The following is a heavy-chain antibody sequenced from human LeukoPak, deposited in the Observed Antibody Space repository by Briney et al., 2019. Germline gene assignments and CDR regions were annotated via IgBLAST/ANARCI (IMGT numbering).Heavy chain of an antibody. J-gene: IGHJ4*02. CDR2: ISGSGGST. D-gene: IGHD3-10*01. CDR1: RFTFSSYG. Sequence: PGGSLRLSCAASRFTFSSYGMSWVRQAPGMGLEWVSGISGSGGSTFYAGSVKGRFTISRDNSKNTLYLQMNSLRAEDTALYYCAKDLWYYASGVPYWGQGTLVTVSS. V-gene: IGHV3-23*01. CDR3: AKDLWYYASGVPY.